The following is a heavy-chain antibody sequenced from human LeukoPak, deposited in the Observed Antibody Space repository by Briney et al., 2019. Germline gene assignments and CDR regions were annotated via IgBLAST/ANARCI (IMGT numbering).Heavy chain of an antibody. Sequence: ASVKVSCKASGYTFTGYYMHWVRQAPGQGLGWMGWINPNSGGTNYAQKFQGRVTMTRDTSISTAYMELSRLRSDDTAVYYCARALYSSSWYGSRRGGYYYYMDVWGKGTTVTISS. CDR2: INPNSGGT. CDR1: GYTFTGYY. J-gene: IGHJ6*03. V-gene: IGHV1-2*02. CDR3: ARALYSSSWYGSRRGGYYYYMDV. D-gene: IGHD6-13*01.